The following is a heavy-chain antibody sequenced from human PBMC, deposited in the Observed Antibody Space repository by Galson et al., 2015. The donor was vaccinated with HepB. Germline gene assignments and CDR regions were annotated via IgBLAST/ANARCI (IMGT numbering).Heavy chain of an antibody. V-gene: IGHV2-5*02. Sequence: PALVKPTQTLTLTCTFSGFSLNSRGVGVGWIRQPPGKALEWLALLFWDGCQRYTPLLKSRLSVTKDTPKNQVVLKLTRVAPVDTATYYCAHMDLGLTSFAYWGQGTLVTVSS. CDR2: LFWDGCQ. D-gene: IGHD3/OR15-3a*01. CDR3: AHMDLGLTSFAY. CDR1: GFSLNSRGVG. J-gene: IGHJ4*02.